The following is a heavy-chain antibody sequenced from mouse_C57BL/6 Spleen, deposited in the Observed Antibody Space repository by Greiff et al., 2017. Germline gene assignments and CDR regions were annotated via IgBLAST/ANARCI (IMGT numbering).Heavy chain of an antibody. Sequence: VKLQQSGAELVRPGTSVKVSCKASGYAFTNYLIAWVKQRPGQGLEWIGVINPGSGGTNYNEKFKGKATLTADKSSSTAYMQLSSLTSEDSAVYVCARCHGNYNYYAMDYWGQGTSVTVSS. CDR2: INPGSGGT. CDR1: GYAFTNYL. J-gene: IGHJ4*01. CDR3: ARCHGNYNYYAMDY. D-gene: IGHD2-1*01. V-gene: IGHV1-54*01.